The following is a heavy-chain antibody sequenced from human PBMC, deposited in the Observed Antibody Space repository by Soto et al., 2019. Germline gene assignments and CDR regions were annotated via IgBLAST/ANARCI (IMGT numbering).Heavy chain of an antibody. CDR2: VYYSGST. CDR3: ARQSVLYCSGDNCYSGDYYFDY. V-gene: IGHV4-61*01. Sequence: SETLSLTCTVSGGSVSSGSYYWSWIRQPPGKGLEWIGHVYYSGSTKYNPSLQSRVTISVDTSKNQFSLKLTSVTAADTAVYYCARQSVLYCSGDNCYSGDYYFDYWGQGTLVTVSS. D-gene: IGHD2-15*01. J-gene: IGHJ4*02. CDR1: GGSVSSGSYY.